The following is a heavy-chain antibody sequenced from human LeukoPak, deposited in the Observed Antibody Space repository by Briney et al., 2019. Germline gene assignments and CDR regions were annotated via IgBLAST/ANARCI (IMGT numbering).Heavy chain of an antibody. D-gene: IGHD2-2*01. J-gene: IGHJ5*02. CDR1: GASIGASRYY. V-gene: IGHV4-39*01. CDR2: IYYSGNT. CDR3: APFSEIVVENNRFDP. Sequence: SETLSLTCTVSGASIGASRYYWGWRRQPPWKGLEWFGNIYYSGNTYYNPSLKSRVTISVDTSKNQFSLKRSSVTAADTAVYYCAPFSEIVVENNRFDPWGQGTLVTVSS.